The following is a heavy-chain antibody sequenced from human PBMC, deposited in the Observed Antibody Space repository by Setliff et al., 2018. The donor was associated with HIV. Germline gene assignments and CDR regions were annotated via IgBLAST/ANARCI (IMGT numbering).Heavy chain of an antibody. CDR2: IYTSGST. J-gene: IGHJ3*02. V-gene: IGHV4-61*02. D-gene: IGHD3-3*01. CDR3: ARDYYNFQDM. CDR1: DGSISTGSYY. Sequence: SETLSLTCTVADGSISTGSYYWSWVRRPAGRGLEWIGRIYTSGSTNYNPSLKSRGTFSVDTSNNQFSLKLSSVTAADSAVYYCARDYYNFQDMWGQGTMVTVSS.